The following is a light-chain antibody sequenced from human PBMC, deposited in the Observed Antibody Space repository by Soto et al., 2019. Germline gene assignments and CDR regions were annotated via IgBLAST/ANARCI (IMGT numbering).Light chain of an antibody. CDR2: GAS. CDR3: QQYGNWPLT. Sequence: EILMTQSPATLSVSPGERATLSCRANQDVNIYLAWYQQKHGQAPRPLISGASTRTTGIPARFSGSGSGTELTLTISSLQSEDVAVYYCQQYGNWPLTFGGGTNVEIK. CDR1: QDVNIY. J-gene: IGKJ4*01. V-gene: IGKV3D-15*01.